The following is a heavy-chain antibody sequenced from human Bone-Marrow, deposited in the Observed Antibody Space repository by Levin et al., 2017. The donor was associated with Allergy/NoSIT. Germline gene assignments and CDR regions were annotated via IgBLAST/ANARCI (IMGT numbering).Heavy chain of an antibody. J-gene: IGHJ4*02. CDR2: ISDTGAWT. D-gene: IGHD6-19*01. CDR3: VRWALGSGWSRGFDY. V-gene: IGHV3-23*01. Sequence: PGESLKISCEASGFTFSSHAVSWVRQAPGKGLEWVSVISDTGAWTYYGDSVKGRFTISRDNSKNTLSLQMNSLRAEDTAVYYCVRWALGSGWSRGFDYWGQGTLVTVSS. CDR1: GFTFSSHA.